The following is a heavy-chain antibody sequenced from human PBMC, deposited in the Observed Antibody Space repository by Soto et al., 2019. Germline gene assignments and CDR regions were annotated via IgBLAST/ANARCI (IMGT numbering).Heavy chain of an antibody. J-gene: IGHJ4*02. V-gene: IGHV3-23*01. CDR1: GLTFSTYA. Sequence: EVQLLESGGGLVQPGGSLRLSCAASGLTFSTYAMTWVRQAPGKGLEWVSAITGSGDNTYYADSVKGRFTISRDNSKNTLHLQMNSLRVGDTALYYCAKGDTTAAGTVDYWGQGTLVSVSS. D-gene: IGHD6-13*01. CDR3: AKGDTTAAGTVDY. CDR2: ITGSGDNT.